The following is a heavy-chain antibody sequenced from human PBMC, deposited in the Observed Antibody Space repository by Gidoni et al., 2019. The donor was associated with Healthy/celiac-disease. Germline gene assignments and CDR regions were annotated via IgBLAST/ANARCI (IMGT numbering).Heavy chain of an antibody. CDR2: ISGSGGST. D-gene: IGHD3-22*01. Sequence: EVQLLESGGGLVQPGGSLRLSCAASGFPFSSYAMSWVRQAPGKGLEWVSAISGSGGSTYYADSVKGRFTISRDNSKNTLYLQMNSLRAEDTAVYYCAKAKADSSGYRAYLVDWYFDLWGRGTLVTVSS. CDR1: GFPFSSYA. CDR3: AKAKADSSGYRAYLVDWYFDL. J-gene: IGHJ2*01. V-gene: IGHV3-23*01.